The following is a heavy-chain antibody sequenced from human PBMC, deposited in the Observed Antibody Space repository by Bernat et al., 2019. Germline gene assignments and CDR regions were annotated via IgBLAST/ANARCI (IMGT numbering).Heavy chain of an antibody. Sequence: QVQLLQSGGEVKKPGASVKVSCKTSGYSFTSYGISWVRQAPGQGLEWMGWISAYNGDTEYAQKFQDRVIMTTDTSASTAYMELRSLRSDDTAVYYCARAGKTYSGWFIYWGRGSLVTVSS. CDR3: ARAGKTYSGWFIY. J-gene: IGHJ4*02. V-gene: IGHV1-18*01. CDR1: GYSFTSYG. CDR2: ISAYNGDT. D-gene: IGHD6-19*01.